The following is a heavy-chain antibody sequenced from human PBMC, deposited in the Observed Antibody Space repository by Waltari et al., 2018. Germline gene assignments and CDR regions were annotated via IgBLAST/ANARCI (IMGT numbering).Heavy chain of an antibody. CDR1: EFTFSSYA. V-gene: IGHV3-30*04. D-gene: IGHD3-22*01. Sequence: QVQLVESGGGVVQPGRSLRLSCAAAEFTFSSYAMHWVRQAPGKGLEWVAVISYNERNIYYVDSGKGRFTISRDNSRKTLYLQMNSLRAEDTAVYYCARDYCDRTNCHGMDVWGQGTTVTVSS. J-gene: IGHJ6*02. CDR2: ISYNERNI. CDR3: ARDYCDRTNCHGMDV.